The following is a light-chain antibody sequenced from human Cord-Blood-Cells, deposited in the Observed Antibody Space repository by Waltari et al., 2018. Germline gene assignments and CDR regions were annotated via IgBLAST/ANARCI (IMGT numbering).Light chain of an antibody. CDR3: CSYAGSSTSWV. CDR2: EGS. CDR1: SSDVGSYNL. Sequence: QSALTQPASMSGSPGKSITISCTGTSSDVGSYNLVSWYQQHPGKAPKLMIYEGSKRPSGVSNRFSGSKSGNTASLTISGLQSEDEADYYCCSYAGSSTSWVFGGGTKLTVL. V-gene: IGLV2-23*01. J-gene: IGLJ3*02.